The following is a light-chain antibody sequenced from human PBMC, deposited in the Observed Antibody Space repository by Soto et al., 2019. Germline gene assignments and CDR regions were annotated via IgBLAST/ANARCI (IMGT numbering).Light chain of an antibody. CDR1: QSLVYSNGNTY. CDR2: KVS. Sequence: DVVMTQSPLSLPVTLGQPASISCRSSQSLVYSNGNTYLNWFHQRPGQSPRSLIYKVSNRDSGVPDRFSGSGSGTDFTLTISRVEAEDVWVYYCMQGTHWITFDQGTRLEIK. J-gene: IGKJ5*01. CDR3: MQGTHWIT. V-gene: IGKV2-30*01.